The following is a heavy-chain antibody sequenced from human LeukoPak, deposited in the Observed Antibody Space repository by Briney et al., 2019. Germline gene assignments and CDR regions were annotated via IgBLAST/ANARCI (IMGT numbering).Heavy chain of an antibody. CDR1: GFTFSGSA. Sequence: PGGSLRLSCAASGFTFSGSAMHWVRQASEKGLEWVGRIGSKADTYATAYAASVKGRFTISRDDSENTAYLQMNSLKTEDTAVYYCTRAATSLDYWGQGTLVTVSS. J-gene: IGHJ4*02. D-gene: IGHD2-15*01. CDR2: IGSKADTYAT. CDR3: TRAATSLDY. V-gene: IGHV3-73*01.